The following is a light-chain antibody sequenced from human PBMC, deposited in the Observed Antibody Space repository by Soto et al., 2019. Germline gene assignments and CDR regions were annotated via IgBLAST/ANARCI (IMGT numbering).Light chain of an antibody. CDR1: QTITNSH. CDR3: HQYGNSPPGT. Sequence: ETVLPQSPGTLSSSTGERATLSCSASQTITNSHVAWYQQIPGQAPRLLIYGASGRATGIPDRFSGSGSGTDFTLTISRLEPEDFAVYFWHQYGNSPPGTFGQGTGVNI. J-gene: IGKJ5*01. CDR2: GAS. V-gene: IGKV3-20*01.